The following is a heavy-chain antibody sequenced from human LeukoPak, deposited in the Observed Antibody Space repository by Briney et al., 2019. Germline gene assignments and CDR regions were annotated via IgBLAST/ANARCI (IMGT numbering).Heavy chain of an antibody. D-gene: IGHD1-26*01. V-gene: IGHV3-23*01. CDR2: ITGSGDIT. J-gene: IGHJ4*02. Sequence: GGSLRLSCAASEFSVGSNYMTWVRQAPGKGLEWVSGITGSGDITYYADSVKGRFTISRDNSKNTLYLQMNSLRAEDTAVYYCAKERGSVGATFFDYWGQGTLVTVSS. CDR3: AKERGSVGATFFDY. CDR1: EFSVGSNY.